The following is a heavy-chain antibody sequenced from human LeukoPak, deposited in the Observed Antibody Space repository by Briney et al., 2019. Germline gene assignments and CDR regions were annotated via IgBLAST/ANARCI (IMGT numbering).Heavy chain of an antibody. Sequence: GGSLRLSCAASGFTFDDYAMHWVRQAPGKGLEWVSGISWNSGSIGYADSVKGRFTISRDNAKNSLYLQMNSLRAEDTALYYCAKDTGDPTGEFDYWGQGTLVTVSS. J-gene: IGHJ4*02. CDR2: ISWNSGSI. V-gene: IGHV3-9*01. CDR1: GFTFDDYA. CDR3: AKDTGDPTGEFDY. D-gene: IGHD3-16*01.